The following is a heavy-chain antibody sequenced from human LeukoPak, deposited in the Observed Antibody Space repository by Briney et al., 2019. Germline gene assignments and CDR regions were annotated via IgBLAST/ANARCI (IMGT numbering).Heavy chain of an antibody. J-gene: IGHJ4*02. CDR2: ISGSGGST. Sequence: GGSLRLSCAASGFTFSSYAMSWVRQAPGKGLEWVSAISGSGGSTYYADSVKGRFTISRDNAKNSLYLQMNSLRAEDTAVYYCARFITIFGVVIRYFDYWGQGTLVTVSS. CDR1: GFTFSSYA. V-gene: IGHV3-23*01. D-gene: IGHD3-3*01. CDR3: ARFITIFGVVIRYFDY.